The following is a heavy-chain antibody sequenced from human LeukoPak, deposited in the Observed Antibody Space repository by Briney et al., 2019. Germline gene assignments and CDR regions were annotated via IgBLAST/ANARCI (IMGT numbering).Heavy chain of an antibody. Sequence: GGSLRLSCAASGFAFSNYAMSWVRQAPGKGLEWVSAILPSGGSTYYTDSVKGRFSISRDNSKNTLYLQMNSLRVEDTAVYYCARNNFVFPICFPSWAQGPL. J-gene: IGHJ5*02. D-gene: IGHD3-9*01. CDR3: ARNNFVFPICFPS. CDR2: ILPSGGST. V-gene: IGHV3-23*01. CDR1: GFAFSNYA.